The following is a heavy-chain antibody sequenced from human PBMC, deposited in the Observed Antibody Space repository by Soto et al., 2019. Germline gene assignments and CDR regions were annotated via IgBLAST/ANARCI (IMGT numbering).Heavy chain of an antibody. V-gene: IGHV4-31*03. CDR2: IYYSGST. CDR1: GGSISSGGYN. D-gene: IGHD2-15*01. Sequence: SETLSLTCTVSGGSISSGGYNWSWIRQHPGKGLEWIGYIYYSGSTYYNPSLKSRVSISADTSKNLFSLKLSSVTAADTAVYYCARDNLGYCSGGSCGLGMDVWGQGTTVTVSS. J-gene: IGHJ6*02. CDR3: ARDNLGYCSGGSCGLGMDV.